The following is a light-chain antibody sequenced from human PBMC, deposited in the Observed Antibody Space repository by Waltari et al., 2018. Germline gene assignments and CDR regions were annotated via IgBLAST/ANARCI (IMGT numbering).Light chain of an antibody. J-gene: IGLJ2*01. CDR3: CSYAGSVV. V-gene: IGLV2-11*01. CDR1: SSEVGGYNY. Sequence: QSALTQPRSVSGSPGQSATISCTGTSSEVGGYNYVSWYQQHPGKAPKPMIYDVSKRPSGVPDRFSGSESGNTASLTISGLQAEDEADYYCCSYAGSVVFGGGTKLTVL. CDR2: DVS.